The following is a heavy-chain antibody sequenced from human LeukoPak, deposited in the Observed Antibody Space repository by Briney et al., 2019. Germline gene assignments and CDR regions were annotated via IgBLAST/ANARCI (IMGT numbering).Heavy chain of an antibody. CDR1: GFTFSSYE. D-gene: IGHD5-12*01. CDR2: ISSSGSTL. J-gene: IGHJ4*02. CDR3: AGERGGYGFY. V-gene: IGHV3-48*03. Sequence: GGSLRLSCAGSGFTFSSYELNWVRQAPGKGLEWISYISSSGSTLYYADSVKGRFTISRDDAKNSLYLQMNSLRGDDTAVYYCAGERGGYGFYWGQGTLVTVSA.